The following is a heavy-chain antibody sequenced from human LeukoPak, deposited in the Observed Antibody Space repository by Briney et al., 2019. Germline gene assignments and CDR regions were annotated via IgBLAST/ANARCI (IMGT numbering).Heavy chain of an antibody. CDR3: ARLTLSASDWCYDY. Sequence: GGSLRLSCAASGVTFGAYWMRWVRQAPGKGLEWVASINQGGSETYYVDSVKGRFTISRDNAKNSLYLQMSSLRAEDTAVYYCARLTLSASDWCYDYWGQGTLVTVSS. D-gene: IGHD5-12*01. V-gene: IGHV3-7*01. CDR2: INQGGSET. J-gene: IGHJ4*02. CDR1: GVTFGAYW.